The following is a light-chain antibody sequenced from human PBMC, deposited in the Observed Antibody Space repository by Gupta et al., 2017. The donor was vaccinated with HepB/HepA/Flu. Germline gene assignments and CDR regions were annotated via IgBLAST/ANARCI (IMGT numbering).Light chain of an antibody. V-gene: IGKV3-20*01. CDR3: QQYGSLPRT. CDR1: QSVSSTY. J-gene: IGKJ1*01. CDR2: GTS. Sequence: EIVLTQSPGTLSLSPGERATLSCRASQSVSSTYLHWYQQKPGQAPRLLIYGTSNRATGIPDRFSGSGSGSDFTLTISRLEPEDFAVYYCQQYGSLPRTFGQGTKVEIK.